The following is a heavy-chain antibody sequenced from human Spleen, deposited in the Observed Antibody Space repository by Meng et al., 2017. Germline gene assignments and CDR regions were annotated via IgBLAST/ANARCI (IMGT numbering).Heavy chain of an antibody. Sequence: QGQLQASGPGLVKPSQTLSLPCTVSGGSISSGGYYWSWIRQHPGKGLEWIGYIYYSGSTYYNPSLKSRVTISVDTSKNQFSLKLSSVTAADTAVYYCARGPGGLGFDPWGQGTLVTVSS. CDR1: GGSISSGGYY. J-gene: IGHJ5*02. D-gene: IGHD1-26*01. V-gene: IGHV4-31*03. CDR2: IYYSGST. CDR3: ARGPGGLGFDP.